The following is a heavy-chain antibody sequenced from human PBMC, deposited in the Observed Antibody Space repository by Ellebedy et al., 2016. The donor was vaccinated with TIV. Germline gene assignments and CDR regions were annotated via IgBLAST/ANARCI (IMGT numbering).Heavy chain of an antibody. CDR1: GYTFTSYG. V-gene: IGHV1-18*01. J-gene: IGHJ4*02. Sequence: ASVKVSCKASGYTFTSYGISWVRQAPGQGLEWMGWISAYNGDTNYAQKFQGRVTMTRDTSINTAYMELNRLTSDDTAVYYCARDSALRFRNSYNFDYWGQGTLVTVSS. CDR2: ISAYNGDT. CDR3: ARDSALRFRNSYNFDY. D-gene: IGHD5-18*01.